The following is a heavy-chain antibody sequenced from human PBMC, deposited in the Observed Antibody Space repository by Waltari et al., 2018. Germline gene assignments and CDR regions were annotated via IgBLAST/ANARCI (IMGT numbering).Heavy chain of an antibody. V-gene: IGHV3-11*01. CDR1: GFTFSNSY. Sequence: QVQLVESGGGLVKPGGSLRLSWAASGFTFSNSYMSWILQAPGKGLEWVSYIRSSGSTIYYADSVKGRFTISRDNAKNSLYLQMNSLRAEDTAVYYCARAGDGYYPYDYWGQGTLVTVSS. CDR2: IRSSGSTI. CDR3: ARAGDGYYPYDY. J-gene: IGHJ4*02. D-gene: IGHD3-22*01.